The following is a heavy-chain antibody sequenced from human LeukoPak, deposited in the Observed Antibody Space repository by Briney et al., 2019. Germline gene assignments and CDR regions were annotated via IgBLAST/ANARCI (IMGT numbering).Heavy chain of an antibody. CDR2: VYYTGIT. CDR1: GGSLTTNTFY. V-gene: IGHV4-39*01. Sequence: PSETLSLTCTLSGGSLTTNTFYWGWLRQPPGKGLDWIGTVYYTGITHYSPSLKSRITISVDTSKNHFSLNLTSVTAADTAVYFCARHGIVASHSIRYWGQGLLVTVSS. J-gene: IGHJ4*02. CDR3: ARHGIVASHSIRY. D-gene: IGHD1-26*01.